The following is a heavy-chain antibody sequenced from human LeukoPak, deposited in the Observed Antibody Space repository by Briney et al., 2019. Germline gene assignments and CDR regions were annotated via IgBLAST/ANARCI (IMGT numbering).Heavy chain of an antibody. J-gene: IGHJ3*01. CDR1: GFTFTTYA. D-gene: IGHD6-19*01. V-gene: IGHV3-23*01. Sequence: GGSLRLSCAASGFTFTTYAINWVRQAPGKGLEWVSGISGGGDKTYYADSVNGRFTISRDNSKNTVSLQMSSLRAEDTALYYCAKDIALAGTGGGFDVSGQRTRVAVSS. CDR2: ISGGGDKT. CDR3: AKDIALAGTGGGFDV.